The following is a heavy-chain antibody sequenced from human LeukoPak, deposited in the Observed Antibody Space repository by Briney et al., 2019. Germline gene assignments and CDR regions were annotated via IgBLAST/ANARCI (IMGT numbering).Heavy chain of an antibody. CDR1: GYTFNSHG. CDR3: ARDPSNTSGWMTWFDP. V-gene: IGHV1-18*01. CDR2: ISAYNGDT. Sequence: ASVKVSCKASGYTFNSHGISWVRQAPGQGLEWMGWISAYNGDTDYAQKLQGRVTMTTDRSTSTAYLELRSLRSDDTAVYYCARDPSNTSGWMTWFDPWGQGTLVTVSS. D-gene: IGHD6-19*01. J-gene: IGHJ5*02.